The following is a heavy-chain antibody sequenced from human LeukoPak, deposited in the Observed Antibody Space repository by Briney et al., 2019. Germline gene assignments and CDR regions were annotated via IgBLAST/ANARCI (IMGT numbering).Heavy chain of an antibody. J-gene: IGHJ4*02. CDR2: ISSTSGSI. CDR3: ARDHVATNLDY. V-gene: IGHV3-48*01. D-gene: IGHD5-24*01. Sequence: GSLRLSCAASGFTFTTYGMNWVRHAPGKGLEWVSYISSTSGSIYYADCVKGRFTISRDNAKNSLYLQMNSLRAEDTAVYYCARDHVATNLDYWGQGTLVTVSS. CDR1: GFTFTTYG.